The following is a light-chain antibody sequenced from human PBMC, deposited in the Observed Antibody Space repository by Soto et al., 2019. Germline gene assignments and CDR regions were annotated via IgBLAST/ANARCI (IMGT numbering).Light chain of an antibody. CDR1: QSVNSN. J-gene: IGKJ4*01. V-gene: IGKV3-15*01. CDR2: DAS. CDR3: QHYHNWLT. Sequence: EIVVTQSPATLSVSPGERGTLSCRASQSVNSNLAWYQQKPGQAPRLLIYDASTRATGIPARFSGSGSGTEFTLTISILQYEDFAVYYCQHYHNWLTFGGGTKVEIK.